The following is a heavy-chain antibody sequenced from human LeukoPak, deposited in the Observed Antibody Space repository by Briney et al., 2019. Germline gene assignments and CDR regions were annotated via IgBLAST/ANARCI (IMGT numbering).Heavy chain of an antibody. CDR2: IYYSGST. Sequence: SETLSLTCTVSGGSISSSSYYWGWIRQPPGKGLEWIGYIYYSGSTNYNPSLKSRVTISVDTSKNQFSLKLSSVTAADTAVYYCARDRGYYDSSGYWNDAFDIWGQGTMVTVSS. J-gene: IGHJ3*02. D-gene: IGHD3-22*01. CDR1: GGSISSSSYY. V-gene: IGHV4-61*01. CDR3: ARDRGYYDSSGYWNDAFDI.